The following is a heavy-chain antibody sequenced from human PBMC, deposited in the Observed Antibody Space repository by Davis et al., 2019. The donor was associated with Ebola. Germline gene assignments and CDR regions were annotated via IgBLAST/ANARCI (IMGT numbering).Heavy chain of an antibody. J-gene: IGHJ4*02. Sequence: AASVKVSCKASGYTFTGYYMHWVRQAPGQGLEWMGWISAYNGNTNYAQKLQGRVTMTTDTSTSTAYMELRSLRSDDTAVYYCARDPGGMSVARFDYWGQGTLVTVSS. CDR1: GYTFTGYY. V-gene: IGHV1-18*04. CDR2: ISAYNGNT. CDR3: ARDPGGMSVARFDY. D-gene: IGHD3-16*01.